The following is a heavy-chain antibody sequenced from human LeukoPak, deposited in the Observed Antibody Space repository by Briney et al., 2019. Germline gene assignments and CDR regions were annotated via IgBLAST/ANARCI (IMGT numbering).Heavy chain of an antibody. D-gene: IGHD2-15*01. CDR2: ISSAGTYM. V-gene: IGHV3-21*01. CDR3: ANSQGPDCSGGTCYSEFDS. Sequence: GGSLRLSCAASGFAFSNFAMNWVRQAPGKGLEWVSTISSAGTYMYYADSVKGRFTISRDNAKNSLYLQMDGLRVEDTAVYYCANSQGPDCSGGTCYSEFDSWGQGTLVTVSS. CDR1: GFAFSNFA. J-gene: IGHJ4*02.